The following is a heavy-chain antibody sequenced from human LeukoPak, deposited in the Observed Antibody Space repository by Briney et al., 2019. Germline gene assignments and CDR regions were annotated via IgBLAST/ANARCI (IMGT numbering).Heavy chain of an antibody. Sequence: GASVKVSCKASGYTFTGYYMHWVRQAPGQGLEWMGGINPNSGGTNYAQKFQGRVTMTRDTSITTAYMELSRLRSDATAVYYCAREGIYDSSAQSDYWGQGTLVTVSS. V-gene: IGHV1-2*02. CDR2: INPNSGGT. J-gene: IGHJ4*02. CDR3: AREGIYDSSAQSDY. D-gene: IGHD3-22*01. CDR1: GYTFTGYY.